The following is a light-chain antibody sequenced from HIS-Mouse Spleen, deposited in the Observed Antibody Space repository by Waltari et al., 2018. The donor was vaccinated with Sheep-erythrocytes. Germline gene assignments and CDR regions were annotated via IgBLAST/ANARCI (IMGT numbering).Light chain of an antibody. CDR3: CSYAGSSTPWV. V-gene: IGLV2-23*01. J-gene: IGLJ3*02. CDR1: SSDVGSYNI. Sequence: QSALTPPASVSGSPGQSITISCTGTSSDVGSYNIVSWYQQHPGKAPKLMIYAGSKRPSGVSNRFSGSKSGNTASLTISGLQAEDEADYYCCSYAGSSTPWVFGGGTKLTVL. CDR2: AGS.